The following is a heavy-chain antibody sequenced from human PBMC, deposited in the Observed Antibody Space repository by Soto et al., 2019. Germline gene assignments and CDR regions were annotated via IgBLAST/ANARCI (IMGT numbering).Heavy chain of an antibody. Sequence: SETLSLTCTVSGGSVSSGDYYWSWIRQPPGKGLEWIGYIYYSGNTNYNPSLKSRVIISVDTSKNLFSLKLTSVTAADTAVYYCARIPVDTSMIYWLDPWGQGTLVTVS. V-gene: IGHV4-61*08. D-gene: IGHD5-18*01. CDR1: GGSVSSGDYY. CDR2: IYYSGNT. J-gene: IGHJ5*02. CDR3: ARIPVDTSMIYWLDP.